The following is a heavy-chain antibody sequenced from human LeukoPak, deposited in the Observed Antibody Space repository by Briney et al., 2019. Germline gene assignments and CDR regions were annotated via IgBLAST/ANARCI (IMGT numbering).Heavy chain of an antibody. V-gene: IGHV3-23*01. J-gene: IGHJ6*03. Sequence: GSLRLSCAASGFTFSSYAMSWVRQAPGKGLEWVSAISGSGGSTYYADSVKGRFTISRDNSKNTLYLQMNSLRAEDTAVYYCAKVINLGYCSSTSCPYYYYMDVWGKGTTVTVSS. CDR3: AKVINLGYCSSTSCPYYYYMDV. D-gene: IGHD2-2*01. CDR2: ISGSGGST. CDR1: GFTFSSYA.